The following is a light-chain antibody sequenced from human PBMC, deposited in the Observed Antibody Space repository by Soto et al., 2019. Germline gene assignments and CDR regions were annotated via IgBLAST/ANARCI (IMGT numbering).Light chain of an antibody. CDR1: QSVSRY. J-gene: IGKJ5*01. CDR2: DTA. Sequence: EIVLTQSPDTQSLSPGDRATLSCRASQSVSRYLAWYQQKPGQAPRLLIYDTANRATGVPARFSGSGSGTDFTLTISSLEPEDFAVYYCQQRSNWPSTFGQGTRLEIK. V-gene: IGKV3-11*01. CDR3: QQRSNWPST.